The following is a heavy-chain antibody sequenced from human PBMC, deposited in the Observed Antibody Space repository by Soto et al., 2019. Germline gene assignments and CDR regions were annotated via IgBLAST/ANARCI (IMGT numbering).Heavy chain of an antibody. CDR1: GGSISSNNYY. D-gene: IGHD3-16*01. V-gene: IGHV4-39*01. Sequence: SETLSLTCFVSGGSISSNNYYWGWIRQPPGKGLEWIGSMSYSRSTYYNPSLKSRVTISVDTSKNQFSLKLTSVTAADTAVYYCGSHLRPTNGGGGYFDYWGQGTLVTVSS. CDR2: MSYSRST. J-gene: IGHJ4*02. CDR3: GSHLRPTNGGGGYFDY.